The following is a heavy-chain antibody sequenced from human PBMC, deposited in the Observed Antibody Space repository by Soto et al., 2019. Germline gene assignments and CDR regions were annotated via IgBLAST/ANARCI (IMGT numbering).Heavy chain of an antibody. D-gene: IGHD5-12*01. Sequence: SETLSLTCTVSGGSVSSGSFYWSWIRRPPGKGLEWIGYFYDSGSTNCNPSLRSRVTMSVDTSKNQFSLKLSSVTAADTAVYYCAASAPPATNYYYAMDVWGQGTTVTVSS. CDR2: FYDSGST. CDR3: AASAPPATNYYYAMDV. J-gene: IGHJ6*02. CDR1: GGSVSSGSFY. V-gene: IGHV4-61*01.